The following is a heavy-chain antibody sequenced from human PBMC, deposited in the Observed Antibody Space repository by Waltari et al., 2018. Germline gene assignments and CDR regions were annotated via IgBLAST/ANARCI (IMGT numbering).Heavy chain of an antibody. CDR2: ISSSSSYI. J-gene: IGHJ3*02. V-gene: IGHV3-21*01. Sequence: EVQLVESGGGLVKPGGSLRLSCAASGFTFSSYSMHWVRQAPGKGLEWVSSISSSSSYIYYADSVKGRFTISRDNAKNSLYLQMNSLRAEDTAVYYCARDYYGSGRAFDIWGQGTMVTVSS. CDR3: ARDYYGSGRAFDI. CDR1: GFTFSSYS. D-gene: IGHD3-10*01.